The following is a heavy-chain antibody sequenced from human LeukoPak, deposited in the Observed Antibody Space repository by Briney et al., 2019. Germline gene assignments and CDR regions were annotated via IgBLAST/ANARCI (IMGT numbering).Heavy chain of an antibody. CDR2: VSASGDKT. V-gene: IGHV3-23*01. J-gene: IGHJ4*02. D-gene: IGHD3-22*01. CDR3: ARDIHDSSGCYYDY. Sequence: GGSLRLSCVASGFSSSVYTMSWVRQAPGKGLEWISAVSASGDKTYYADSVKGRFTVSRDNSKDTLYLHMNSLRAEDTALYYCARDIHDSSGCYYDYWGQGTLVTVSS. CDR1: GFSSSVYT.